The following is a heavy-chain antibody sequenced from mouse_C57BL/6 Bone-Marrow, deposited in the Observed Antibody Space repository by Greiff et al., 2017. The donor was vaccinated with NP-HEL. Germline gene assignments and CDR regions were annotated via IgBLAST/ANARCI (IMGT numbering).Heavy chain of an antibody. Sequence: QVHVKQSGAELVKPGASVKLSCKASGYTFTSYWMHWVKQRPGQGLEWIGMIHPNSGSTNYNEKFKSKATLTVDKSSSTAYMQLSSLTSEDSAVYYCARYRIDFDVWGKGTTVTVSS. CDR1: GYTFTSYW. V-gene: IGHV1-64*01. J-gene: IGHJ1*03. CDR3: ARYRIDFDV. CDR2: IHPNSGST.